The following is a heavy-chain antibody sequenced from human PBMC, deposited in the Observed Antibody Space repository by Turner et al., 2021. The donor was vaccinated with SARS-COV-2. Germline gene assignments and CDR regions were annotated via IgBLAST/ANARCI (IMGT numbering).Heavy chain of an antibody. V-gene: IGHV3-33*01. Sequence: QVQLVEYGGGVVQPGRSLRLSCAASGFTFSSYGMHWVRQAPGKGLEWVAVIWYAGSYKYYADSVKGRFTISRDNSKNTLYLQMNSLRAEDTALYYCARDGGTGTTFPFFDYWGQGTLVTVSS. J-gene: IGHJ4*02. CDR3: ARDGGTGTTFPFFDY. CDR1: GFTFSSYG. CDR2: IWYAGSYK. D-gene: IGHD1-7*01.